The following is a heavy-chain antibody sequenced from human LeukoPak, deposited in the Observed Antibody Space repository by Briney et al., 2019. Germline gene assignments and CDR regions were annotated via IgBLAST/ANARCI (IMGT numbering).Heavy chain of an antibody. Sequence: SETLSLTCTVSGGSISSHYWSWIRQPPGKGLEWIGYIYYSGSTNCNPSLKSRGTISIDTSKNQFSLKLSSVTAADTAVYYCARDGAYYDFWSGYMAFDYWGQGTLVTVSS. CDR2: IYYSGST. V-gene: IGHV4-59*11. D-gene: IGHD3-3*01. CDR1: GGSISSHY. CDR3: ARDGAYYDFWSGYMAFDY. J-gene: IGHJ4*02.